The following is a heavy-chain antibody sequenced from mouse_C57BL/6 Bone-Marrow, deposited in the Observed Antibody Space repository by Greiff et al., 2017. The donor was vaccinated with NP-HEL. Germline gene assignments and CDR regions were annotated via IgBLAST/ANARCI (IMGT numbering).Heavy chain of an antibody. J-gene: IGHJ1*03. CDR1: GYTFTSYW. CDR3: AFPDNFYWYFDV. CDR2: IDPSDSYT. D-gene: IGHD1-3*01. Sequence: QVQLQQPGAELVMPGASVKLSCKASGYTFTSYWMHWVKQRPGQGLEWIGEIDPSDSYTNYNQKFKGKSTLTVDKSSSTAYMQLSSLTSEDSAVYYCAFPDNFYWYFDVWGKGTTVTVSS. V-gene: IGHV1-69*01.